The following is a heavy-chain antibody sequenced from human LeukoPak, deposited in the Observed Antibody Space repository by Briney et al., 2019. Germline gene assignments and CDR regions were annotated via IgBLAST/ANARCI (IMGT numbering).Heavy chain of an antibody. Sequence: GGSLRLSCVASGLSFNSYGMTWVRQAPGKGLEWVANIKQDGSEKYYVDSVKGRFTISRDNAKNSLYLQMNSLRAEDTAMYYCARDSAGNDYWGQGTLVTVSS. J-gene: IGHJ4*02. CDR1: GLSFNSYG. CDR2: IKQDGSEK. V-gene: IGHV3-7*01. CDR3: ARDSAGNDY. D-gene: IGHD6-13*01.